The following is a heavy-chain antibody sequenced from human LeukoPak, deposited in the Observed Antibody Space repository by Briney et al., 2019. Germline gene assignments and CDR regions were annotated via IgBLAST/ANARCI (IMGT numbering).Heavy chain of an antibody. Sequence: GGSLRLSCAFSGFTFSSYAMRWVRQAPGKGLEWVSVISDDGDYTYYADSVKDRFTASKDISMDTLYLQMDSLRAEDTAIYYCAKMSSWRIVGTTIFDYWGQGTLVTVSS. CDR3: AKMSSWRIVGTTIFDY. CDR2: ISDDGDYT. D-gene: IGHD1-7*01. V-gene: IGHV3-23*01. J-gene: IGHJ4*02. CDR1: GFTFSSYA.